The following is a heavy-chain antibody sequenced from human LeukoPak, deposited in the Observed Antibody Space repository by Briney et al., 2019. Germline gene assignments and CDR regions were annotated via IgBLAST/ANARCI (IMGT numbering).Heavy chain of an antibody. CDR3: AKHVDTGHYYYYYYMDV. Sequence: PGGSLRLSCAAFGFTFSSYSMNWVRQAPGKGLEWVSSISSSSSYIYYADSVKGRFTISRDNSKNTLYLQMNSLRAEDTAVYYCAKHVDTGHYYYYYYMDVWGKGTTVTVSS. V-gene: IGHV3-21*04. CDR1: GFTFSSYS. D-gene: IGHD5-18*01. J-gene: IGHJ6*03. CDR2: ISSSSSYI.